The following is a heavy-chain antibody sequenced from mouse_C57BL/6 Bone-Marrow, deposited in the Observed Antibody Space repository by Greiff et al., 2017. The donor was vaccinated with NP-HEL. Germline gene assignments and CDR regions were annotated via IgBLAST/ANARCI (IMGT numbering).Heavy chain of an antibody. D-gene: IGHD2-4*01. CDR1: GFSFTSYG. J-gene: IGHJ3*01. Sequence: VQGVESGPGLVAPSQSLSITCTVSGFSFTSYGVSWVRQPPGKGLEWLGVIWGDGSTNYHSALISRLSISKDNSKSQVFLKLNSLQTDDTATYYCAKREEYDYDEGPWFAYWGQGTLVTVSA. CDR3: AKREEYDYDEGPWFAY. V-gene: IGHV2-3*01. CDR2: IWGDGST.